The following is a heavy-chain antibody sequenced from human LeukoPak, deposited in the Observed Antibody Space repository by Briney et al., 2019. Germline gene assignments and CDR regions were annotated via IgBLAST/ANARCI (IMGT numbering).Heavy chain of an antibody. V-gene: IGHV1-58*01. J-gene: IGHJ4*02. D-gene: IGHD1-20*01. Sequence: ASVKVSCKASGFTFSTSAVQWVRQARGLRPEWIGWIVVGSGDTNYAQKFQERVIIFRDMSTSTAYMELSSLGSEDTAVYFCATDRAPGNWNGPKAFDYWGQGTLVTVSS. CDR3: ATDRAPGNWNGPKAFDY. CDR2: IVVGSGDT. CDR1: GFTFSTSA.